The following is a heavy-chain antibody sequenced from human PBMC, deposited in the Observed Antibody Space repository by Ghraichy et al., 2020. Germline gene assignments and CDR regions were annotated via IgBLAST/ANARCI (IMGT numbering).Heavy chain of an antibody. Sequence: GGSLRLSCAASGFTFSRHWMSWVRQAPGKGLEWVASIKSDGSEIFYVDSVRGRFTISRDNAKNSVSLEMNSLRVEDTAVYYCVRDPDAAYKYGGVDYWGQGTRVSVSS. V-gene: IGHV3-7*01. J-gene: IGHJ4*02. D-gene: IGHD5-24*01. CDR3: VRDPDAAYKYGGVDY. CDR2: IKSDGSEI. CDR1: GFTFSRHW.